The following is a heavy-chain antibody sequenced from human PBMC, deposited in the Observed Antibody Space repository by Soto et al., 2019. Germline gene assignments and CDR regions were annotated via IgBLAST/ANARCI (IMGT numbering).Heavy chain of an antibody. CDR2: ISGRGTT. V-gene: IGHV3-23*01. D-gene: IGHD2-21*02. J-gene: IGHJ4*02. CDR3: AKFRGQDYGDYYLDS. CDR1: GFTFGTYA. Sequence: HPGGSLRLSCAASGFTFGTYAMSWVRQAPGKGLEWVSGISGRGTTFYADSVKGRFTISRDNSKNTVHLEMNNLRAEDMAFYYCAKFRGQDYGDYYLDSWGQGTLVTVS.